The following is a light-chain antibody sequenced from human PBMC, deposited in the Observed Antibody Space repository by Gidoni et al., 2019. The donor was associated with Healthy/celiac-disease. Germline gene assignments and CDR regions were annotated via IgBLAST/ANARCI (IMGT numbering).Light chain of an antibody. V-gene: IGLV3-1*01. CDR2: QDS. CDR3: QAWDSSTVV. CDR1: KLGDKY. J-gene: IGLJ2*01. Sequence: SYEVTQPPAVSVSPGQTASITCSGDKLGDKYACWYQQTPGQSPVLVIYQDSKRPSGIRERFSGSNSGNTATLTISGTQAMDEADYYCQAWDSSTVVFGGGTKLTVL.